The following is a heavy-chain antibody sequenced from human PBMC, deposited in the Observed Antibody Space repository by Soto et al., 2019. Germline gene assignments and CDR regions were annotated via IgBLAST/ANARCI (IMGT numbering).Heavy chain of an antibody. CDR2: IYYSGST. CDR3: ARGVLWFGELLSQPYYFDY. Sequence: PSETLSLTCTVSGGPISSYYWSWIRQPPGKGLEWIGYIYYSGSTNYNPSLKSRVTISVDTSKNQFSLKLSSVTAADTAVYYCARGVLWFGELLSQPYYFDYWGQGTLVTVSS. D-gene: IGHD3-10*01. CDR1: GGPISSYY. V-gene: IGHV4-59*01. J-gene: IGHJ4*02.